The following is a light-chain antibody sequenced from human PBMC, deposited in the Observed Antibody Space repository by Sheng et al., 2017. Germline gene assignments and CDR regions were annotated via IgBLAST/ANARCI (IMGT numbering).Light chain of an antibody. CDR2: KI. CDR3: QAWDSRSYVV. J-gene: IGLJ2*01. V-gene: IGLV3-1*01. CDR1: KLGDNY. Sequence: SYEVTQPPSVSVSPGQPASITCSGEKLGDNYVFAGINRSQASPLFWSSMKIISGPQGSLSRFSGSNSGNTATLTISGTQPVDEADYFCQAWDSRSYVVFGGGTKLTVV.